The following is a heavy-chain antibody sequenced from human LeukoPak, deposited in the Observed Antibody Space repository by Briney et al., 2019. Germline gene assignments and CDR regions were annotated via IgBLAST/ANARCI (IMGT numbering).Heavy chain of an antibody. J-gene: IGHJ4*02. CDR3: ARRSRAAYSSGYQDGFDY. CDR2: IYPGDSDT. V-gene: IGHV5-51*01. CDR1: GYSFTSYW. D-gene: IGHD6-25*01. Sequence: GESLKISCKGSGYSFTSYWIGWVRQMPGKGLEWMGIIYPGDSDTRYSPSFQGQVTISADKSISTAYLQWSSLKASDTAMYYCARRSRAAYSSGYQDGFDYWGQGTLVTVSS.